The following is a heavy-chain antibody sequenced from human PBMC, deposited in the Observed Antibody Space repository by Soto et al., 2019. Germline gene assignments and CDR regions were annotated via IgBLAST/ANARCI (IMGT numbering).Heavy chain of an antibody. CDR2: ISGSGGST. V-gene: IGHV3-23*01. J-gene: IGHJ4*02. Sequence: RLSCAASGFTFSSYAMSWVRQAPGKGLEWVSAISGSGGSTYYADSVKGRFSISRDNSKNTLYLQMNSLRAEDTAVYYCAKGPMSSSGWYSYWGQGTLVTVSS. CDR3: AKGPMSSSGWYSY. D-gene: IGHD6-19*01. CDR1: GFTFSSYA.